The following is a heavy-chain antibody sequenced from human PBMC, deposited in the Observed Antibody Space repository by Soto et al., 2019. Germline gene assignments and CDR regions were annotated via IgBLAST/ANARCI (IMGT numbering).Heavy chain of an antibody. CDR2: ISSSSSTI. Sequence: GGSLRLSCAASGFTFSSYSMNWVRQAPGKGLEWVSYISSSSSTIYYADSVKGRFTISRDNAKNSLYLQMNSLRAEDTAVYYCARDTQPGLDYWGQGTLVTVSS. CDR1: GFTFSSYS. CDR3: ARDTQPGLDY. V-gene: IGHV3-48*04. D-gene: IGHD2-2*01. J-gene: IGHJ4*02.